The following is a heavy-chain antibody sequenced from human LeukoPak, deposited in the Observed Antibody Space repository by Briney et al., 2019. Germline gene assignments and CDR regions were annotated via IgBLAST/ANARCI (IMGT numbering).Heavy chain of an antibody. CDR3: ALLVGATSDY. CDR1: GYTFTGYY. D-gene: IGHD1-26*01. V-gene: IGHV1-69*13. J-gene: IGHJ4*02. Sequence: SVKVSCKASGYTFTGYYMHWVRQAPGQGLEWMGGIIPIFGTANYAQKFQGRVTITADESTSTAYMELSSLRSEDTAVYYCALLVGATSDYWGQGTLVTVSS. CDR2: IIPIFGTA.